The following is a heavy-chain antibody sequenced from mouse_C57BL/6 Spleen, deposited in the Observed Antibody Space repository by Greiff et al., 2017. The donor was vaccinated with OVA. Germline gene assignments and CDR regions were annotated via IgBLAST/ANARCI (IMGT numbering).Heavy chain of an antibody. V-gene: IGHV1-69*01. CDR3: ARSYYGSSHYYAMDY. CDR2: IDPSDSYT. CDR1: GYTFTSYW. Sequence: QVQLQQPGAELVMPGASVKLSCKASGYTFTSYWMHWVKQRPGQGLEWIGEIDPSDSYTNYNQKFKGKSTLTVDKSSSTAYMQLSSLTSEDSAVCYCARSYYGSSHYYAMDYWGQGTSVTVSS. D-gene: IGHD1-1*01. J-gene: IGHJ4*01.